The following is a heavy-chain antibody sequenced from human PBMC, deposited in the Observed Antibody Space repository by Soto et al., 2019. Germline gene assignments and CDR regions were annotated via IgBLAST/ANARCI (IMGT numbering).Heavy chain of an antibody. CDR1: GGNFVGYW. CDR2: IDPSDSQT. CDR3: ARQIYDSDTGPNFQYYFDS. Sequence: PGAPQTHCYKGSGGNFVGYWGSWVSQKPGKGLEWMGRIDPSDSQTYYSPSFRGHVTISVTKSITTVFLQWSSLRASDTAMYYCARQIYDSDTGPNFQYYFDSWGQGTPVTVS. J-gene: IGHJ4*02. D-gene: IGHD3-22*01. V-gene: IGHV5-10-1*01.